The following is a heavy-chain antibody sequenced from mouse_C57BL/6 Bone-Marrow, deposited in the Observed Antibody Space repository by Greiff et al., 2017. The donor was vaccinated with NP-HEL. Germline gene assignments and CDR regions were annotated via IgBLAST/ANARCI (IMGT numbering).Heavy chain of an antibody. CDR1: GYTFTSYW. D-gene: IGHD2-3*01. CDR2: IDPSDSYT. CDR3: ASSPLYDGYYVPWFAY. J-gene: IGHJ3*01. V-gene: IGHV1-69*01. Sequence: VQLQQPGAELVMPGASVKLSCKASGYTFTSYWMHWVKQRPGQGLEWIGEIDPSDSYTNYNQKFKGKSTLTVDKSSSTAYMQLSSLTSEDSAVYYCASSPLYDGYYVPWFAYWGQGTLVTVSA.